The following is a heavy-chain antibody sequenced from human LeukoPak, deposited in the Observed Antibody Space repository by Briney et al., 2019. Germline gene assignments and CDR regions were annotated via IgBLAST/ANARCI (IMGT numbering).Heavy chain of an antibody. D-gene: IGHD4-17*01. CDR2: ISTYTGNS. Sequence: GASVKVSCKTSGYTFSNYVLTWVRQAPGQGLEWMGRISTYTGNSNHAQKYQDRVTMTTDTSTSTAYMELRNLSSDDTAVYYCARTMTTLTTHGELDFWGQGTLVTVSS. CDR1: GYTFSNYV. J-gene: IGHJ4*02. V-gene: IGHV1-18*01. CDR3: ARTMTTLTTHGELDF.